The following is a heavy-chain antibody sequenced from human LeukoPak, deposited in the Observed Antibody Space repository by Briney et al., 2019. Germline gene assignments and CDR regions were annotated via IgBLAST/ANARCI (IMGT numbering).Heavy chain of an antibody. CDR1: GFTFNSYG. D-gene: IGHD2-15*01. V-gene: IGHV3-30*18. CDR2: ISYDGSNK. Sequence: PGRSLRLSCAASGFTFNSYGMHWVRQAPGKGLEWVAVISYDGSNKYYADSVKGRFTISRDNSKNTLYLQMNSLRAEDMAVYYCAKDLGYCSGNRCLATDYWGQGTLVTVSS. CDR3: AKDLGYCSGNRCLATDY. J-gene: IGHJ4*02.